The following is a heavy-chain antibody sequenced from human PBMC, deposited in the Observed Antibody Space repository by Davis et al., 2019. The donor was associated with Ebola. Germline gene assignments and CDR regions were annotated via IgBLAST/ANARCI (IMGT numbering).Heavy chain of an antibody. Sequence: GESLKISCVASGFTFSRYDMHWVRQATGKGLEWVAGIGPAGDTNYPVSVTGRFTISRDDAKNSLYLQMNSLRAEDTAVYYCATTPQYSSGQNKPFDYWGQGTLVTVSS. J-gene: IGHJ4*02. CDR1: GFTFSRYD. D-gene: IGHD6-19*01. CDR3: ATTPQYSSGQNKPFDY. CDR2: IGPAGDT. V-gene: IGHV3-13*01.